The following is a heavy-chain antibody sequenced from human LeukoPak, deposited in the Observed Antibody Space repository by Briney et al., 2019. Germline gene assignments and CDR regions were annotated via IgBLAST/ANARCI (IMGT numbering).Heavy chain of an antibody. D-gene: IGHD3-22*01. CDR2: ISGSGGST. CDR1: GFTFSHYG. V-gene: IGHV3-23*01. CDR3: ARTWGYSDSSGYYSDY. J-gene: IGHJ4*02. Sequence: QTGGSLRLSCAASGFTFSHYGMTWVRQAPGKGLEWVSAISGSGGSTYYAGSVKGRFTISRDNSKNTLYLQIDSLRAEDTAVYYCARTWGYSDSSGYYSDYWGQGTLVTVSS.